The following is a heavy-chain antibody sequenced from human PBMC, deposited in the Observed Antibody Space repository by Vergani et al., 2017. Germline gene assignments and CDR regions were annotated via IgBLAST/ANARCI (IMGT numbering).Heavy chain of an antibody. CDR3: ARVPRKVEQQLVGPNWFDP. J-gene: IGHJ5*02. CDR1: GYTFTSYG. CDR2: ISAYNGNT. V-gene: IGHV1-18*01. D-gene: IGHD6-13*01. Sequence: QVQLVQSGAEVKKPGASVKVSCKASGYTFTSYGLSWVRPAPGQWLEWMGRISAYNGNTNYAQKLQGRVTMTTATSTSTAYMELRSLRPDATAVYYCARVPRKVEQQLVGPNWFDPWGQGTLVTVSS.